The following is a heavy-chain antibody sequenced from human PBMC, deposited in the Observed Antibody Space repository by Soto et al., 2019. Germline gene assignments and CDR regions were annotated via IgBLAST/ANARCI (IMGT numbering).Heavy chain of an antibody. J-gene: IGHJ4*02. CDR3: AKEGQYYDFWSGYPYFDY. D-gene: IGHD3-3*01. CDR2: ISSSGGST. V-gene: IGHV3-23*04. Sequence: EVQLVESGGGLVKPGGSLRLSCAASGFTFSSYSMNWVRQAPGKGLEWVSSISSSGGSTYYADSVKGRFTISRDNSKNTLYLQMNSLRAEDTAVYYCAKEGQYYDFWSGYPYFDYWGQGTLVTVSS. CDR1: GFTFSSYS.